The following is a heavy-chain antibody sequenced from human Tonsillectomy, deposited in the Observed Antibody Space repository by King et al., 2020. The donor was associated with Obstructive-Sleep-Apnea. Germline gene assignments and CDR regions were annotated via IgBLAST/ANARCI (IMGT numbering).Heavy chain of an antibody. D-gene: IGHD5-18*01. CDR1: GFTFSSFG. J-gene: IGHJ4*02. V-gene: IGHV3-48*01. CDR3: RRDLGYTYGYYFAY. CDR2: ISWSSDTM. Sequence: QLVQSGGGVVQPGGSLRLSCVASGFTFSSFGMHWVRQAPGKGLEWVAYISWSSDTMYYADSVKGRFTISRDDAKNSLYLRMNSLRAEDTAVYYCRRDLGYTYGYYFAYWGQGSLVTVSS.